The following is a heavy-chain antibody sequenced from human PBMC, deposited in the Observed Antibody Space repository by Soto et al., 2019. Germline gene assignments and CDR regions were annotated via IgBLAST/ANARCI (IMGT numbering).Heavy chain of an antibody. Sequence: EVQLVESGGDLVQPGGSPRLSCAASGFTFSNYWMRWVRQAPGKGLESVANINQDGSEKYYVDSVKGRFTISRDNAKNSLYLQMDSLRAEDTAVYYCARDARDSRYSNSDYWGQRTLVTVTS. CDR3: ARDARDSRYSNSDY. CDR1: GFTFSNYW. CDR2: INQDGSEK. V-gene: IGHV3-7*01. J-gene: IGHJ4*02. D-gene: IGHD4-4*01.